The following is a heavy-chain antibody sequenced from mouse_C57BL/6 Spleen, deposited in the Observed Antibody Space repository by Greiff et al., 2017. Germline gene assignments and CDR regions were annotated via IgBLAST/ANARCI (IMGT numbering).Heavy chain of an antibody. J-gene: IGHJ3*01. CDR3: ARACYYGSRGGAWYAY. Sequence: VQLQQSGAELVKPGASVKISCKASGFAFSSYWMNWVKQRPGKGLEWIGQIYPGDGDTNYNGKFKGKATLTADKSSSTAYMQLSSLTSEDSAVYFCARACYYGSRGGAWYAYWGQGTLVTVSA. CDR1: GFAFSSYW. V-gene: IGHV1-80*01. CDR2: IYPGDGDT. D-gene: IGHD1-1*01.